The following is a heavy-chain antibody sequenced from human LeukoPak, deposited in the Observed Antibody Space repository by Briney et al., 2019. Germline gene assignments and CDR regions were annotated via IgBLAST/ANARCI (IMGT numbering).Heavy chain of an antibody. D-gene: IGHD6-19*01. CDR3: ARPSLMAVAVAIGFDP. V-gene: IGHV1-2*02. J-gene: IGHJ5*02. CDR2: INPNSGGT. CDR1: GYTFTGYY. Sequence: ASVKVSCKASGYTFTGYYMHWVRQAPGQGLEWMGWINPNSGGTNYAQKFQGRVTMTRDTSISTAYMELSRLRPDDTAVYYCARPSLMAVAVAIGFDPWGQGTLVTVSS.